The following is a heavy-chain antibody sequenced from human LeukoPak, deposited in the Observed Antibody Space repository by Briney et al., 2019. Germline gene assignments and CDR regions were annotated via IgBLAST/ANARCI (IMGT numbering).Heavy chain of an antibody. CDR2: IWFDGDNK. V-gene: IGHV3-33*06. CDR3: AKDLTWMLGRFDS. CDR1: GFTFSSYG. D-gene: IGHD2-2*03. Sequence: GGSLRLSCAASGFTFSSYGMHWVRQAPGKGLEWVAVIWFDGDNKYYADSVEGRFTISRDNSKNTLYLQMNSLRAEDTAVYYCAKDLTWMLGRFDSWGQGTLVTVSS. J-gene: IGHJ4*02.